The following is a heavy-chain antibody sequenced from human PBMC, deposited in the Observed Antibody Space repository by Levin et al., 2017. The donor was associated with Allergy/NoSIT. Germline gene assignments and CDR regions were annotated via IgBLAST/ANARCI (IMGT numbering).Heavy chain of an antibody. CDR3: ASQSSGSYLGWFDP. Sequence: GGSLRLSCAASGFTFSSYAMSWVRQAPGKGLEWVSAISGSGGSTYYADSVKGRFTISRDNSKNTLYLQMNSLRAEDTAVYYCASQSSGSYLGWFDPWGQGTLVTVSS. CDR1: GFTFSSYA. D-gene: IGHD3-10*01. CDR2: ISGSGGST. J-gene: IGHJ5*02. V-gene: IGHV3-23*01.